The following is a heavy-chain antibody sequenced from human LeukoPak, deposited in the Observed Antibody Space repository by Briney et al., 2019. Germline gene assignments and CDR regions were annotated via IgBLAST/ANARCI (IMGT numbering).Heavy chain of an antibody. V-gene: IGHV4-39*02. CDR1: GGSISSSSYY. CDR2: IYYSGST. J-gene: IGHJ4*02. D-gene: IGHD4/OR15-4a*01. Sequence: SETLSLTCTVSGGSISSSSYYWGWIRQPPGKGLEWIGSIYYSGSTYYNPSLKSRVTVSVDTSKNHFSLDLSSVTAADTALYYCVKGGPRCTSSTCYGALFDSWGQGILVTVSS. CDR3: VKGGPRCTSSTCYGALFDS.